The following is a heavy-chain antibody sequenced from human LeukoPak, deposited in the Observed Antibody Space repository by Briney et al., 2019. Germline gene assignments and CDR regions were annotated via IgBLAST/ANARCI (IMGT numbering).Heavy chain of an antibody. V-gene: IGHV4-39*07. CDR1: GGSISSSSYY. Sequence: SETLSLTCTVSGGSISSSSYYWGWIRQPPGKGLEWIGSIYYSGSTYYNPSLKSRVTISVDTSKNQFSLKLSSVTAADTAAYYCARDREYYYDSSGYYSEWFDPWGQGTLVTVSS. CDR2: IYYSGST. CDR3: ARDREYYYDSSGYYSEWFDP. D-gene: IGHD3-22*01. J-gene: IGHJ5*02.